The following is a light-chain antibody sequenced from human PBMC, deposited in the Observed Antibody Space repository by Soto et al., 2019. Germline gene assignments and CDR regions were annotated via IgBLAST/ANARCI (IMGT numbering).Light chain of an antibody. CDR2: AAS. J-gene: IGKJ1*01. V-gene: IGKV1-8*01. CDR1: QGISSY. CDR3: QQYYSDPRT. Sequence: AIRMTQSPSSLSASTGDRVTITCRASQGISSYLAWYQQKPGKAPKLLIYAASTLQSWVPSRFSGSGSGTDFTLTISCLQSEDFATYYCQQYYSDPRTFGQGTKVEIK.